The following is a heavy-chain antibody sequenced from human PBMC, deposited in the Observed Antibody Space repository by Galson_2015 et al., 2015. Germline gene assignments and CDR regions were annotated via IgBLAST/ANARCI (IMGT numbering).Heavy chain of an antibody. D-gene: IGHD6-13*01. J-gene: IGHJ4*02. Sequence: SLRLSCAASGFTFSSYAMSWVRQAPGKGLEWVSGISGRGGSTDYADSVKGRFTTSRDNSKSTLYLQMNSLRAEDTALYYCAKLGGYSSTWSCFDYWGQGTLVAVSS. CDR1: GFTFSSYA. CDR2: ISGRGGST. V-gene: IGHV3-23*01. CDR3: AKLGGYSSTWSCFDY.